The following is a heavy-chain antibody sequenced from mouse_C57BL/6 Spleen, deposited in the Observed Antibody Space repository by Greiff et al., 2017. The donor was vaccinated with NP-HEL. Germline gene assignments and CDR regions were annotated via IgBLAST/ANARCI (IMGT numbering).Heavy chain of an antibody. Sequence: EVKVVESGGGLVQPGGSLKLSCAASGFTFSDYGMAWVRQAPRKGPEWVAFISNLAYSIYYADTVTGRFTISRENAKNTLYLEMSSLRSEDTAMYYCARGGYYDYDVEFAYWGQGTLVTVSA. CDR2: ISNLAYSI. V-gene: IGHV5-15*01. D-gene: IGHD2-4*01. CDR1: GFTFSDYG. CDR3: ARGGYYDYDVEFAY. J-gene: IGHJ3*01.